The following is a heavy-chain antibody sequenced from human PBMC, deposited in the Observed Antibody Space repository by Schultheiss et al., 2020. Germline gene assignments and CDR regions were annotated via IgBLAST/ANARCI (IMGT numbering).Heavy chain of an antibody. D-gene: IGHD2-8*02. CDR2: IYHSGST. V-gene: IGHV4-4*02. J-gene: IGHJ4*02. Sequence: SETLSLTCAVSGGSISSSNWWSWVRQPPGKGLEWIGEIYHSGSTNYNPSLKSRVTISVDKSKNQFSLKLSSVTAADTAVYYCARDRRYCSGGVCYTSRTGVDYWGQGTLVTVSS. CDR1: GGSISSSNW. CDR3: ARDRRYCSGGVCYTSRTGVDY.